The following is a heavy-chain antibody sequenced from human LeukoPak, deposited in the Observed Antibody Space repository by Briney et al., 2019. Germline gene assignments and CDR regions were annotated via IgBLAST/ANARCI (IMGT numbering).Heavy chain of an antibody. CDR1: GFTFSSYA. V-gene: IGHV3-30*04. CDR2: ISYDGSNK. D-gene: IGHD6-13*01. Sequence: GGSLRLSCAASGFTFSSYAMHWVRQAPGKGLEWVAVISYDGSNKYYADSVKGRFTVSRDNSKNTLYLQMNSLRAEDTAVYYCAKDLYSSSWWGQGTLVTVSS. J-gene: IGHJ4*02. CDR3: AKDLYSSSW.